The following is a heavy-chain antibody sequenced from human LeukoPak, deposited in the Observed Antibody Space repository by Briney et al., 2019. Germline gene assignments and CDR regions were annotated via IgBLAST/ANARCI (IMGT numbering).Heavy chain of an antibody. CDR2: ISGSGGST. J-gene: IGHJ4*02. V-gene: IGHV3-23*01. Sequence: GGCLRLSCAASGFTFSSYAMRWIRQAPGKGLEWVSAISGSGGSTYYADSVKGRFTISRDNSKNTLYLQMNSLRAEDTAVYYCAKDRKKWELSYYFDYWGQGTLVTVSS. D-gene: IGHD1-26*01. CDR3: AKDRKKWELSYYFDY. CDR1: GFTFSSYA.